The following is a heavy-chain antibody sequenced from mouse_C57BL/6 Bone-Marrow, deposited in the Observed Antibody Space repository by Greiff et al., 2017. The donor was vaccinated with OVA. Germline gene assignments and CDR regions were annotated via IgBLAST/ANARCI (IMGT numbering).Heavy chain of an antibody. V-gene: IGHV1-22*01. Sequence: VQLQQSGPELVKPGASVKMSCKASGYTFTDYNMHWVKQSHGKSLEWIGYINPNNGGTSYNQKFKGKATLTVNKSSSTAYMELRSLTSEDSAVYYCARNGYYLAWFADWGQGTLVTVSA. CDR1: GYTFTDYN. CDR2: INPNNGGT. D-gene: IGHD2-3*01. CDR3: ARNGYYLAWFAD. J-gene: IGHJ3*01.